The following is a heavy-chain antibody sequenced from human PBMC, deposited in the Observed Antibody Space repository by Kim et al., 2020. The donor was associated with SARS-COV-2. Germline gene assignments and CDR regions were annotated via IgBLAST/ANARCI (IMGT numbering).Heavy chain of an antibody. CDR3: ARGRFVGAMEDFDY. J-gene: IGHJ4*02. CDR1: GGTFSSYA. V-gene: IGHV1-69*13. CDR2: IIPIFGTA. D-gene: IGHD1-26*01. Sequence: SVKVSCKASGGTFSSYAISWVRQAPGQGLEWMGGIIPIFGTANYAQKFQGRVTITADESTSTAYMELSSLRSEDTAVYYCARGRFVGAMEDFDYWGQGTLVTVSS.